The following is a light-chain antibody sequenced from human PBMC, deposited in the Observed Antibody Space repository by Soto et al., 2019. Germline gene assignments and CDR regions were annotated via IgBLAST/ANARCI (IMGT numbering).Light chain of an antibody. CDR3: SSYTSSSTYV. CDR1: SRDVGGYNY. J-gene: IGLJ1*01. Sequence: QSALTQPASVSGSPGQSITISCTGTSRDVGGYNYVSWYQQHPGKAPKLMIYEVSYRPSAVSNRFSGSKSGNTASLTISGLQAEDEADYYCSSYTSSSTYVFGTGTKLTVL. V-gene: IGLV2-14*01. CDR2: EVS.